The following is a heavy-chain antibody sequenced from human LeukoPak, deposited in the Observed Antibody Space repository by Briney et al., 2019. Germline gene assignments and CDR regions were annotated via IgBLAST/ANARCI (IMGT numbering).Heavy chain of an antibody. CDR3: AKGRTGFSYGYGIDY. Sequence: GGSLRLSCAASGFTFSSYGMSWVRQAPGKGLEWVSAISGSGGSTYYADSVKGRFTISRDNSKNPLYLQMNSLRAEDAAIYYCAKGRTGFSYGYGIDYWGQGTLVTVSS. CDR2: ISGSGGST. J-gene: IGHJ4*02. CDR1: GFTFSSYG. D-gene: IGHD5-18*01. V-gene: IGHV3-23*01.